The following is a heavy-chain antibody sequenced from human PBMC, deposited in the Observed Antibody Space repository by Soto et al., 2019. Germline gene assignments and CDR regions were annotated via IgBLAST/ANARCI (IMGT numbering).Heavy chain of an antibody. V-gene: IGHV4-59*08. Sequence: SETLSLTCTVSGGSISSYYWSWIRQPPWKGLEWIGCIYYSGSTNYNPSLKSRVTISVDTSQNQFSLKLSAVTAADTAVYYCARGDSSGIAAGAFYICGQGTTVTVSS. CDR1: GGSISSYY. D-gene: IGHD6-13*01. CDR2: IYYSGST. CDR3: ARGDSSGIAAGAFYI. J-gene: IGHJ3*02.